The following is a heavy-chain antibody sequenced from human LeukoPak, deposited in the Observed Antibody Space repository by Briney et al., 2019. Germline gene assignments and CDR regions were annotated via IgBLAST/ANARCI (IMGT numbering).Heavy chain of an antibody. V-gene: IGHV4-39*01. Sequence: SETLSLTCTVSGVSISSSSYYWGWIRQPPGKGLEWIGSIYYSGSTYYNPSLKSRVTISVDTSKNQFSLKLSSVTAADTAVYYCARLVDTYGMDVWGQGTTVTVSS. D-gene: IGHD5-18*01. CDR3: ARLVDTYGMDV. CDR2: IYYSGST. CDR1: GVSISSSSYY. J-gene: IGHJ6*02.